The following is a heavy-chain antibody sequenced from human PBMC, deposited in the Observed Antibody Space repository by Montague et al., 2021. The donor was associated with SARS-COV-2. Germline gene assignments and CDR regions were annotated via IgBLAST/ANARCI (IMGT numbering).Heavy chain of an antibody. CDR1: GFSLSTSGMC. J-gene: IGHJ5*02. Sequence: PALVKPTQTLTLTCTFSGFSLSTSGMCVSWIRQPPGKPLEWLARIDWDDDKYYSTSLKTRLTISKDTSKNQVVLTMTNMDPVDTATYYCARILVAAAGSPFDPWGQGTLVTVSS. D-gene: IGHD6-13*01. CDR3: ARILVAAAGSPFDP. V-gene: IGHV2-70*11. CDR2: IDWDDDK.